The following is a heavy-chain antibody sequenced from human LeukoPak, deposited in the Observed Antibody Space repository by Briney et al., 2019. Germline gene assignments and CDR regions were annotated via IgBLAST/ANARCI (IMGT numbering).Heavy chain of an antibody. V-gene: IGHV3-30*02. CDR3: ASVVASAGSYHLYLSYFDY. Sequence: GGSLRLSCAASGFTFSSYGMHWVRQAPGKGLEWVAFIRYDGSNKYYADSVKGRFTISRDNSKNTLYLKMNSLRAEDTAVYYCASVVASAGSYHLYLSYFDYWGQGTLVTVSS. D-gene: IGHD3-10*01. J-gene: IGHJ4*02. CDR1: GFTFSSYG. CDR2: IRYDGSNK.